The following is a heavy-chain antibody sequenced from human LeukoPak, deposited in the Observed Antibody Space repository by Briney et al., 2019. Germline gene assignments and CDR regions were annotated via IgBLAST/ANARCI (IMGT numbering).Heavy chain of an antibody. J-gene: IGHJ4*02. V-gene: IGHV4-59*08. CDR2: VHYSGST. Sequence: SETLSLTCSVFTRSISSYQGSWIRQPPGKALEWIGYVHYSGSTNYNPSPESRVSMSVDTSKNQFSLKLISVTAADTAVYYCARHGWYYFDHWGQGTLVTVSS. CDR1: TRSISSYQ. D-gene: IGHD6-19*01. CDR3: ARHGWYYFDH.